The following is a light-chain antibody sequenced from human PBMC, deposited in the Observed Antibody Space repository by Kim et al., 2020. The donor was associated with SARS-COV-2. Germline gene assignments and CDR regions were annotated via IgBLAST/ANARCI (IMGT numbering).Light chain of an antibody. CDR3: QAWDRSTVV. CDR1: KLGENY. J-gene: IGLJ2*01. CDR2: QDN. V-gene: IGLV3-1*01. Sequence: VSPGQKASITCSGEKLGENYASWYQQKPGQSPLLVIYQDNGRPSGIPERFSGSNSGNTATLTNIGTQTMDEADYYCQAWDRSTVVFGGGTQLTVL.